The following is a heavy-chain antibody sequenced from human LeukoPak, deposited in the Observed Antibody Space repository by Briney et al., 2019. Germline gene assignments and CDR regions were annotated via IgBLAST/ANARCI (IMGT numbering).Heavy chain of an antibody. J-gene: IGHJ5*02. CDR1: GYTFTSYY. CDR2: INPSGGST. Sequence: EASVKVSCEASGYTFTSYYMHWVRQAPGQGLEWMGIINPSGGSTSYAQKFQGRVTMTRDTSTSTVYMELSSQRSEDTAVYYCARDRGIVVVPAALNWFDPWGQGTLVTVSS. V-gene: IGHV1-46*01. D-gene: IGHD2-2*01. CDR3: ARDRGIVVVPAALNWFDP.